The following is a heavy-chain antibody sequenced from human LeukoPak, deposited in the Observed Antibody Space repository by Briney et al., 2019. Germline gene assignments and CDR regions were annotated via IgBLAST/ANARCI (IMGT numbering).Heavy chain of an antibody. CDR2: ISSTGSTM. Sequence: KPGGSLRLSCAASGFTSSDYYMNWIRQAPGKGLEWVAYISSTGSTMYYADSVKGRFTISRDNAKNSLYLQMNSLRAEDTAVYYCARRVVSMAAFDIWGQGTMVTVSS. D-gene: IGHD5/OR15-5a*01. CDR1: GFTSSDYY. V-gene: IGHV3-11*01. CDR3: ARRVVSMAAFDI. J-gene: IGHJ3*02.